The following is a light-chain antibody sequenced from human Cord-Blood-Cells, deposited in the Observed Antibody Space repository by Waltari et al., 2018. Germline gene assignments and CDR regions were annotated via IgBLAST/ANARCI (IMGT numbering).Light chain of an antibody. CDR2: VNS. V-gene: IGLV1-40*01. Sequence: QSVLTQPPSVSGAPGQRVTISCTGSSSNIGAGYDVHWYQQLPGTAPKLPIYVNSNRPSGVPDRFSGSKSGTSASLAITGLQAEDEADYYCQSYDNSLSGWVFGGGTKLTVL. J-gene: IGLJ3*02. CDR3: QSYDNSLSGWV. CDR1: SSNIGAGYD.